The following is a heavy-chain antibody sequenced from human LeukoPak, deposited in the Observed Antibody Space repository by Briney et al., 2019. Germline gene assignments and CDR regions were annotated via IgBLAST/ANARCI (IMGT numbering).Heavy chain of an antibody. CDR2: KNPNSGNT. CDR1: GYTFTSYD. J-gene: IGHJ5*02. D-gene: IGHD6-19*01. V-gene: IGHV1-8*01. CDR3: ARGISRVTVADTSWFDP. Sequence: ASVKVSCKASGYTFTSYDINWVRQATGQGLEWMGWKNPNSGNTGYAQKFQGRVTMTRNTSISTAYMELSSLRSEDTAVYYCARGISRVTVADTSWFDPWGQGTLVTVSS.